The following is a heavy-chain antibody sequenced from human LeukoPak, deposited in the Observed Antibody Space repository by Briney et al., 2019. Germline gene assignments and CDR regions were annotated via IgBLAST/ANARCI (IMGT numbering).Heavy chain of an antibody. V-gene: IGHV3-30*04. CDR3: ARDSGIAARPTFDY. D-gene: IGHD6-6*01. CDR2: ISYDGSHK. J-gene: IGHJ4*02. CDR1: GFTFNNYA. Sequence: GGSLRLSCAASGFTFNNYAMHWVRQAPGKGLEWVAVISYDGSHKYYADSVKGRFTISRDSSKNTLYLQVNSLRAEDTAVYYCARDSGIAARPTFDYWGQGTLVTVSS.